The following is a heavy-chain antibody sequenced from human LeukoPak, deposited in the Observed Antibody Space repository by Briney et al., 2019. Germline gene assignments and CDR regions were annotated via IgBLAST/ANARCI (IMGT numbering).Heavy chain of an antibody. CDR3: ARDLIIWGASLLWAFDI. V-gene: IGHV3-7*01. D-gene: IGHD2-21*01. J-gene: IGHJ3*02. CDR1: GFTFSSYW. Sequence: PGGSLRLSCAASGFTFSSYWMSWVRQAPGKGLEWVANIKQDESEKYYVDSVKGRFTISRDNAKNSLYLQMNSLRAEDTAVYYCARDLIIWGASLLWAFDIWGQGTMVTVSS. CDR2: IKQDESEK.